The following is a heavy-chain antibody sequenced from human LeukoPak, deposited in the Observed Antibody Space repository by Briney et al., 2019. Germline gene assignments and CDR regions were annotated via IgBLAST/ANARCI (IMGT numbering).Heavy chain of an antibody. V-gene: IGHV1-3*01. Sequence: ASVKVSCKAPGYTFTSYAMHWVRQAPGQRLEWMGWINAGNGNTKYSQKFQGRVTITRDTSASTAYMELSSLRSEDTAVYYCARDRRGSGGTLYYFDYWGQGTLVTVSS. CDR3: ARDRRGSGGTLYYFDY. D-gene: IGHD6-19*01. CDR2: INAGNGNT. J-gene: IGHJ4*02. CDR1: GYTFTSYA.